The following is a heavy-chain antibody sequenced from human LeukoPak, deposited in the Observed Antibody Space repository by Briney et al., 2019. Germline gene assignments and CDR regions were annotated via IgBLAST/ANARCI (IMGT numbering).Heavy chain of an antibody. Sequence: ASVKASCKASGYSFTKYDMNWVRQAPGQGLEWMGWINTNTGNPTYAQGFTGRFVFSLDTSVSTAYLQINSLKAEDTAVYYCARNNADGEGRFGDWGQGTLVTVSS. CDR3: ARNNADGEGRFGD. J-gene: IGHJ4*02. V-gene: IGHV7-4-1*02. D-gene: IGHD3-10*01. CDR2: INTNTGNP. CDR1: GYSFTKYD.